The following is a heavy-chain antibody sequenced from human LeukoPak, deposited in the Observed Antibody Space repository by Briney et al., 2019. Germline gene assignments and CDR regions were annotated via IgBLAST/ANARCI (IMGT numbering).Heavy chain of an antibody. D-gene: IGHD3-10*01. CDR1: GFTFSSYS. V-gene: IGHV3-21*01. CDR2: ISSSSSYI. CDR3: ARDHGGGPSAFDI. J-gene: IGHJ3*02. Sequence: GGSLRLSCAASGFTFSSYSMNWVSQAPGKGLEWVSSISSSSSYIYYADSVKGRFTISRDNAKNSLYLQMNSLRAEDTAVYYCARDHGGGPSAFDIWGQGTMVTVSS.